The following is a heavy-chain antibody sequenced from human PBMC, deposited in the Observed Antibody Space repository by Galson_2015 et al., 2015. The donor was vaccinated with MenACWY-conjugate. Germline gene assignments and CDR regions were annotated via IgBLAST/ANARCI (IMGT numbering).Heavy chain of an antibody. CDR3: AKIVRHPVGPYFDS. D-gene: IGHD2-21*01. CDR2: LYDDGTS. CDR1: GFSVTSHF. V-gene: IGHV3-53*01. Sequence: SLRLSCAASGFSVTSHFMGWVRQAPGKGLEWVALLYDDGTSRYADSVKGRFTISRDTLRNSLSLQTHGLRAEDTAVYFCAKIVRHPVGPYFDSWGQGTLVLVSS. J-gene: IGHJ4*02.